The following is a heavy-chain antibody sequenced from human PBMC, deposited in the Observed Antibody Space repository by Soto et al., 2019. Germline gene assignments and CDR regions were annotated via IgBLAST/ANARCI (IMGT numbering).Heavy chain of an antibody. V-gene: IGHV1-18*01. J-gene: IGHJ6*02. CDR1: GYTFTSYG. Sequence: ASVKVSCKASGYTFTSYGISWVRQAPGQGLEWMGWISAYNGNTNYAQKLQGRVTMTTDTSTSTAYMELRSLRSDDTAVYYCARGGYCSGGSCYSGYYYGMDVWGQGTTVTVSS. CDR3: ARGGYCSGGSCYSGYYYGMDV. D-gene: IGHD2-15*01. CDR2: ISAYNGNT.